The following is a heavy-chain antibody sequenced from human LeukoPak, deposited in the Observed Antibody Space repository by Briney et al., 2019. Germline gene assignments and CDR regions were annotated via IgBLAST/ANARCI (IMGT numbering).Heavy chain of an antibody. Sequence: GASVKVSCKASGYTFTGYYTHWVRQAPGQGLEWMGWINPNSGGTNYAQKFQGRVTMTRDTSISTAYMELSRLRSDDTAVYYCARDGTGDSSGYAHAFDIWGQGTMVTVSS. CDR1: GYTFTGYY. J-gene: IGHJ3*02. CDR2: INPNSGGT. CDR3: ARDGTGDSSGYAHAFDI. V-gene: IGHV1-2*02. D-gene: IGHD3-22*01.